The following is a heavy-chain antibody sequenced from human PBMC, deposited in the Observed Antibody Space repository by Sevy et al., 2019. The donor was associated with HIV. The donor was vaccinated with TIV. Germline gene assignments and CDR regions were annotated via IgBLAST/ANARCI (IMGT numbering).Heavy chain of an antibody. CDR2: IKSKTDGGTI. CDR3: ASRHYYGSGSYPDS. D-gene: IGHD3-10*01. Sequence: GGSLRFSCAASGFTFSNAWMSWVRQAPGKGLEWVGRIKSKTDGGTIDYAAPVKGRFSISRDDSKNTLYLQMNSLKIEDTAVYYCASRHYYGSGSYPDSWGQGILVTVSS. CDR1: GFTFSNAW. V-gene: IGHV3-15*01. J-gene: IGHJ4*02.